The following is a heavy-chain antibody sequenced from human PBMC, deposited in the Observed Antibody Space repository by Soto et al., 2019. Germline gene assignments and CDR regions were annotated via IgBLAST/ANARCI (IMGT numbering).Heavy chain of an antibody. V-gene: IGHV3-30*18. CDR1: GFTFSSYA. Sequence: QVQLVESGGGVVQPGRSLRLSCAASGFTFSSYAMHLVRQAPGQGLEWVAVISYDGSDKYYADAVKGRFTISRDNSKNTLNLELNSLRADDTAVYYCAKALGELSPETYDYWGQGTLIPASS. CDR2: ISYDGSDK. D-gene: IGHD3-16*02. CDR3: AKALGELSPETYDY. J-gene: IGHJ4*02.